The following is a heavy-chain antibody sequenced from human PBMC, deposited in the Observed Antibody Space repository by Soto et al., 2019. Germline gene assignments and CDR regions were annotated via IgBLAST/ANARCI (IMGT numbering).Heavy chain of an antibody. Sequence: SETLSLTCTVSGGSITSSYWSWIRRPPGKGLEWIAYIYDTGISGYTPSTSYNPSLKSRVTMSVDTSKSQFSLKLTSVTAADTAVHYCERGEDAFFYYGLDVWGQGITVTVSS. CDR2: IYDTGISGYTPST. J-gene: IGHJ6*02. CDR3: ERGEDAFFYYGLDV. CDR1: GGSITSSY. V-gene: IGHV4-59*01.